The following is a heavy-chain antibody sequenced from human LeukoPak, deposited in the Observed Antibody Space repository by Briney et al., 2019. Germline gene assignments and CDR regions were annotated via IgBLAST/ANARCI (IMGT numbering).Heavy chain of an antibody. CDR2: ISGSGGST. CDR3: ARQYGSGSSNWFDP. CDR1: GFTFSSYA. D-gene: IGHD3-10*01. Sequence: GGSLRLSCAASGFTFSSYAMSWVRQAPGKGLEWVSAISGSGGSTYYADSVKGRFTISRDNSKNTLYLQIYSLRGEDTAVYCCARQYGSGSSNWFDPWGQGILVTVSS. V-gene: IGHV3-23*01. J-gene: IGHJ5*02.